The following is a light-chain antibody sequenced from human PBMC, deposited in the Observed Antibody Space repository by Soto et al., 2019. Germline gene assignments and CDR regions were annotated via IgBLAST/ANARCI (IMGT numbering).Light chain of an antibody. CDR3: QQYGSSPRT. CDR1: QNLGTLY. V-gene: IGKV3-20*01. Sequence: EIVLTQSPGTLSLSPGERGTLSCRASQNLGTLYLAWFQQKSGQAPRLLIYSASSRATGIPDRFSGSGSGTDFTLTISRLVPEDFAVYYCQQYGSSPRTFGQGTKVDIK. J-gene: IGKJ1*01. CDR2: SAS.